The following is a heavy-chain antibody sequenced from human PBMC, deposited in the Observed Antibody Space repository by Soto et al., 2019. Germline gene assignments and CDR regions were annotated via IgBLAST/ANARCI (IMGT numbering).Heavy chain of an antibody. J-gene: IGHJ6*02. Sequence: EVQLVESGGGLVQPGGSLRLSCAASGFTFGIYWMSWVRQAPGKGLEWVANIKQDGSEKYYVDSVKGRFTISRDNAKNSLYLQMNSLRAEDTAVYYCARVAYDYVWGSYRYTDYGMDVWGQGTTVTVSS. V-gene: IGHV3-7*01. CDR1: GFTFGIYW. D-gene: IGHD3-16*02. CDR2: IKQDGSEK. CDR3: ARVAYDYVWGSYRYTDYGMDV.